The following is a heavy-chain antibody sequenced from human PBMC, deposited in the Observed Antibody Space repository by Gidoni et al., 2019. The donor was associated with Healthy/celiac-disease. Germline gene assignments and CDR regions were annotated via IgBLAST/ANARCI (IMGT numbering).Heavy chain of an antibody. Sequence: QVQLVQSGAEVKKPGASVKVSCKASGYTFTGYYMHWVRQAPGQGLEWMGWINPNSGGTNYAQKFQGRVTMTRDTSISTAYMELSRLRSDDTAVYYCARETMVRGVIPLKYGMDVWGQGTTVTVSS. V-gene: IGHV1-2*02. CDR3: ARETMVRGVIPLKYGMDV. D-gene: IGHD3-10*01. CDR1: GYTFTGYY. CDR2: INPNSGGT. J-gene: IGHJ6*02.